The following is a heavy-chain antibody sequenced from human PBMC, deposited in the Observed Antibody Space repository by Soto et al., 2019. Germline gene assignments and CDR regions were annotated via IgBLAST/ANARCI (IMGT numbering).Heavy chain of an antibody. CDR3: ARELRRYDFWSGPMDV. D-gene: IGHD3-3*01. Sequence: ASVKVSCKASGYTFTSYDINWVRQATGQGLEWMGWMNPNSGNTGYAQKFQGRVTMTRNTSISTAYMELSSLRSEDTAVYYCARELRRYDFWSGPMDVWGKGTTVTVS. CDR1: GYTFTSYD. CDR2: MNPNSGNT. V-gene: IGHV1-8*01. J-gene: IGHJ6*04.